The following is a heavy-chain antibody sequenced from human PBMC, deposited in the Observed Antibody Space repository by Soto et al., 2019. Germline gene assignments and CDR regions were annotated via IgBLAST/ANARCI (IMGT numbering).Heavy chain of an antibody. D-gene: IGHD5-18*01. CDR1: GGTFSDYA. CDR3: ARDWIQLRLGKYSFNGMDV. V-gene: IGHV1-69*06. Sequence: QVQLVQSGAEMRKPGSSLRVSCKASGGTFSDYAFSWVRQAPGQGLEWMGGIVPRFGSPNYAQKFGGRVTSTADTSSSTVYMALSSLRFDDTAVYFCARDWIQLRLGKYSFNGMDVWGQGTNMIVSS. CDR2: IVPRFGSP. J-gene: IGHJ6*02.